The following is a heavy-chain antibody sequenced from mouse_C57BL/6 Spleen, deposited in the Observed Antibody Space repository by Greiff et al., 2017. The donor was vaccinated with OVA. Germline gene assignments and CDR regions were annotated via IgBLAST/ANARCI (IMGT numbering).Heavy chain of an antibody. J-gene: IGHJ4*01. CDR3: ARFYSNPLAMDY. CDR1: GYTFTSYG. CDR2: IYPRSGNN. V-gene: IGHV1-81*01. D-gene: IGHD2-5*01. Sequence: QVQLQQSGAELARPGASVKLSCKASGYTFTSYGISWVKQRTGQGLEWIGEIYPRSGNNYYNEKFKGKATLTADKSSSTAYMELRSLTSEDSAVYFCARFYSNPLAMDYWGQGTSVTVSS.